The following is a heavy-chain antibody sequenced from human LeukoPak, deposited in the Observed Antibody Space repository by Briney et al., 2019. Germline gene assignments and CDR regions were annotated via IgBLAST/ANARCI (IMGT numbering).Heavy chain of an antibody. V-gene: IGHV4-4*09. CDR1: GDSISSYY. D-gene: IGHD6-6*01. CDR3: ARLTRLSTSPDRYYLDY. J-gene: IGHJ4*02. Sequence: SETLSLTCTVSGDSISSYYWSWIRQPPGKGLEWIGYIYTSGGTNYIPSLKGRVTISIDTSKNQFSLQLSSVTAADSAVYYCARLTRLSTSPDRYYLDYWGQGTLVTVSS. CDR2: IYTSGGT.